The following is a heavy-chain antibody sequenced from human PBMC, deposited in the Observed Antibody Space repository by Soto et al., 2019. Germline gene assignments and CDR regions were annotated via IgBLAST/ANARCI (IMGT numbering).Heavy chain of an antibody. D-gene: IGHD6-19*01. Sequence: QVQLVQSGAEVKKPGASVKVSCKASGYTFTSYGISWVRQAPGQGLEWMGWISAYNGNTNYAQKLQGRVTMTTDTSTSTGYMELGSLRSDDTAGYYWAGDRGGSGKPNSSGWYGGDYWGQGTLVTVSS. CDR3: AGDRGGSGKPNSSGWYGGDY. J-gene: IGHJ4*02. CDR2: ISAYNGNT. V-gene: IGHV1-18*01. CDR1: GYTFTSYG.